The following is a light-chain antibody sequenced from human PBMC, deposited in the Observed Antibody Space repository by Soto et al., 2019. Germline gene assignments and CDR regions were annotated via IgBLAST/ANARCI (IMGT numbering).Light chain of an antibody. V-gene: IGKV1-39*01. CDR1: QSIDSY. CDR2: AAS. CDR3: QQSYSSPPT. Sequence: DIHMTQSPSSLSASVGDRVTITCRASQSIDSYVNWYQQKSGQAPKLLTYAASSLRSGVPSRFSGTGSGTDFTLTITSLQPEDFASYHCQQSYSSPPTFGQGTKLEIK. J-gene: IGKJ2*01.